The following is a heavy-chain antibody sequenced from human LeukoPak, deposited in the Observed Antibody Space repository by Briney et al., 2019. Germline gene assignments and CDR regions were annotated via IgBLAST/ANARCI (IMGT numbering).Heavy chain of an antibody. CDR2: IYTSGST. CDR1: GDSISSFY. J-gene: IGHJ3*02. CDR3: ARNRDNYYDPSPNAFDI. Sequence: PSETLSLTCTVSGDSISSFYWSWIRQPAGKGLEWIGRIYTSGSTNYNPSLKSRVTMSVDTSKNQFSLKLSSVTAADTAVYYCARNRDNYYDPSPNAFDIWGPGTTVTVSS. V-gene: IGHV4-4*07. D-gene: IGHD3-22*01.